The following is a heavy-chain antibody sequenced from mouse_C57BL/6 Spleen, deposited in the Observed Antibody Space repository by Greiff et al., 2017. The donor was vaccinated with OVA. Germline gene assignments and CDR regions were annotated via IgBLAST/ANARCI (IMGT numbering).Heavy chain of an antibody. D-gene: IGHD2-3*01. J-gene: IGHJ2*01. CDR2: IHPNSGST. CDR3: ARDDDGYYYFDY. Sequence: QVQLQQPGAELVKPGASVKLSCKASGYTFTSYWMHWVKQRPGQGLEWIGMIHPNSGSTNYNEKFKSKATLTVDKSSSTAYMQPSSLTSEDSAVYYCARDDDGYYYFDYWGQGTTLTVSS. V-gene: IGHV1-64*01. CDR1: GYTFTSYW.